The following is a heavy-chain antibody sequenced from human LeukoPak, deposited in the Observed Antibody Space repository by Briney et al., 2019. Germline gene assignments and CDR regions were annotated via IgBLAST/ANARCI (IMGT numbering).Heavy chain of an antibody. CDR2: INHSGST. CDR3: ASYTSAAGNRNWLDP. Sequence: PSETLSLTCAVYGGSFSGYYWSWIRQPPGKGLEWIGEINHSGSTNYNPSLKSRVTISVDTSKNQFSLKLSSVTAADTAVYYRASYTSAAGNRNWLDPWGQGTLVTVSS. CDR1: GGSFSGYY. D-gene: IGHD6-13*01. V-gene: IGHV4-34*01. J-gene: IGHJ5*02.